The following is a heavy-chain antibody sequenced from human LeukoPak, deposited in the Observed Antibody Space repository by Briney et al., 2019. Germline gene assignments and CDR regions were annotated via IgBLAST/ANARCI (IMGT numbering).Heavy chain of an antibody. Sequence: PGGSLRLSCAASGFTFSSYAMSWVRQAPGKGLEWVSAISGSGGSTYYADSAKGRFTISRDNSKNTLYLQMNSLRAEDTAVYYCAKDGVYSSGWYYFDYWGQGTLVTVSS. CDR3: AKDGVYSSGWYYFDY. V-gene: IGHV3-23*01. CDR1: GFTFSSYA. D-gene: IGHD6-19*01. J-gene: IGHJ4*02. CDR2: ISGSGGST.